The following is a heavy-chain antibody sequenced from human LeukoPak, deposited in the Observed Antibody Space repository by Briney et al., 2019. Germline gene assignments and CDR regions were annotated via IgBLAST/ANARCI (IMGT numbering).Heavy chain of an antibody. CDR1: GSSISDGYY. D-gene: IGHD6-19*01. Sequence: SETLSLTCDVSGSSISDGYYWGWIRQTPGMGLEWIGNMYYSATPYYNLSLKSRVIISVDTSKNQLFLQMRSVTAADTAIYCARSAGYRSGWHTGDFDYWGLGMLVTVSS. V-gene: IGHV4-38-2*01. CDR2: MYYSATP. J-gene: IGHJ4*02. CDR3: RSAGYRSGWHTGDFDY.